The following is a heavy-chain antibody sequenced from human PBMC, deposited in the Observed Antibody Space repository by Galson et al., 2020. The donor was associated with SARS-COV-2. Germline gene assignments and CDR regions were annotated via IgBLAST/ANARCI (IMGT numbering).Heavy chain of an antibody. CDR1: GYTFTGYY. D-gene: IGHD2-15*01. CDR3: ASQPALGYCSGGSCYS. CDR2: INPNSGGT. Sequence: GESLKISCKASGYTFTGYYMHWVRQAHGQGLEWMGWINPNSGGTNYAQKFQGRVTMTRDTSISTAYMELNRLRSDDTAVYYCASQPALGYCSGGSCYSWGQGTLVTVSS. V-gene: IGHV1-2*02. J-gene: IGHJ4*02.